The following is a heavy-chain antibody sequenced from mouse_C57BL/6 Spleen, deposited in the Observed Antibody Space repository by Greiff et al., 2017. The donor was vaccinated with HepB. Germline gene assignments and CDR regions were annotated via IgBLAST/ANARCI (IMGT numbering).Heavy chain of an antibody. CDR1: GYTFTDYN. V-gene: IGHV1-18*01. J-gene: IGHJ1*03. CDR3: ARKVIYYYGSSHWYFDV. CDR2: INPNNGGT. Sequence: EVQLQHSGPELVKPGASVKIPCKASGYTFTDYNMDWVKQSHGKSLEWIGDINPNNGGTIYNQKFKGKATLTVDKSSSTAYMELRSLTSEDTAVYYCARKVIYYYGSSHWYFDVWGTGTTVTVSS. D-gene: IGHD1-1*01.